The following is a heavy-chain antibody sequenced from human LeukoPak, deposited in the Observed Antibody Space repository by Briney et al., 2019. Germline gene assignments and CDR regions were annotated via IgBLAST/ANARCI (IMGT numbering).Heavy chain of an antibody. J-gene: IGHJ3*02. CDR3: ATDPSKIIVGATRPAFDI. D-gene: IGHD1-26*01. CDR2: FDPEDGET. V-gene: IGHV1-24*01. CDR1: GYTLTESS. Sequence: ASVKVSCKVSGYTLTESSMHWVRQAPGKGLEWMGGFDPEDGETIYAQKFQGRVTMTEDTSTDTAYMELSSLRSEDTAVYYCATDPSKIIVGATRPAFDIWGQGTMVTVSS.